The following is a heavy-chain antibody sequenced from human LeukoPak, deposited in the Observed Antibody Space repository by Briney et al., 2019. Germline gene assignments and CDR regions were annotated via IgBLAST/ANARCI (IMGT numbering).Heavy chain of an antibody. D-gene: IGHD1-1*01. J-gene: IGHJ5*02. Sequence: ASVKVSCKASGGTFSSYAISWVRQAPGQGLEWMGGIIPIFGTANYAQKFQGRVTITADESTSTAYMELSSLRSEDTAVYYCARDGHWSDPKSGWFDPWGQGTLVTVSS. CDR2: IIPIFGTA. CDR1: GGTFSSYA. CDR3: ARDGHWSDPKSGWFDP. V-gene: IGHV1-69*13.